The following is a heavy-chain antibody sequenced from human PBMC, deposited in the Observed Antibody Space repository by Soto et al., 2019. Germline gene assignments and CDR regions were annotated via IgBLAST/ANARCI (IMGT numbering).Heavy chain of an antibody. CDR3: ARELMTTVTYFDY. CDR2: TRNKAHSYTT. Sequence: EVQLVESGGGLVQPGGSLRLSCAASGFTFSDHYVDWVRQAPGKGLEWVGRTRNKAHSYTTEYAASVKGRFTISRDDSKNSLYLQIDRLKTEDTGMYYCARELMTTVTYFDYWGQGTLVTVSS. J-gene: IGHJ4*02. V-gene: IGHV3-72*01. CDR1: GFTFSDHY. D-gene: IGHD4-17*01.